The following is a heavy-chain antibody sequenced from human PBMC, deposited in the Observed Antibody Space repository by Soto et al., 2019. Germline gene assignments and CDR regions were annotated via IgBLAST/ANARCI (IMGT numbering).Heavy chain of an antibody. CDR1: GGSFSGYY. J-gene: IGHJ6*03. CDR3: ARGSSSSWYLKVSYYYYYMDV. Sequence: SETLSLTCAVYGGSFSGYYWSWIRQPPGKGLEWIGEINHSGSTNYNPSLKSRVTISVDTSKNQFSLKLSSVTAADTAVYYCARGSSSSWYLKVSYYYYYMDVWGKGTTVTVSS. V-gene: IGHV4-34*01. CDR2: INHSGST. D-gene: IGHD6-13*01.